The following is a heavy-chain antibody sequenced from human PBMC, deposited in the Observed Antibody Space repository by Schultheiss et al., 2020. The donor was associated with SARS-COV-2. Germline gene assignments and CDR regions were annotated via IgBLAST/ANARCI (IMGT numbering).Heavy chain of an antibody. CDR1: GGSFSGYY. CDR3: ARAGYTAVPRYWNFDL. D-gene: IGHD5-18*01. Sequence: SETLSLTCAVYGGSFSGYYWSWIRQPPGKGLEWIGEINHSGSFYYNPSLKSRITISVDMSENQFSLKLTSVTAADTAVYFCARAGYTAVPRYWNFDLWGRGTLVTVSS. V-gene: IGHV4-34*01. CDR2: INHSGSF. J-gene: IGHJ2*01.